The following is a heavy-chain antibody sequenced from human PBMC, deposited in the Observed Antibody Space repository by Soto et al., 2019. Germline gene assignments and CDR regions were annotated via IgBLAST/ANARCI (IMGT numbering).Heavy chain of an antibody. V-gene: IGHV5-51*01. J-gene: IGHJ6*02. CDR2: VYPGDSDT. CDR3: ARQSAYCGGDCYSDGMDV. Sequence: GESLKISCKGSGYSFTSYWIGWVRQMPGKGLEWMGIVYPGDSDTRYSPSFQGQVTISADRSVSTAYLQWSSLKASDTAMYYCARQSAYCGGDCYSDGMDVWGQGTTVTVSS. CDR1: GYSFTSYW. D-gene: IGHD2-21*02.